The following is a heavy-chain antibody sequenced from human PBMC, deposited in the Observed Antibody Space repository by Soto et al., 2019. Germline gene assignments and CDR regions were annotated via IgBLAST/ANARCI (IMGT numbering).Heavy chain of an antibody. CDR3: ARGQQWLGGDF. CDR2: IYASGDT. Sequence: GGSLRLSCAASGFTDGDNYMGWVRQAPGKRLEWVSIIYASGDTYYPDSLKGRFTISRDNSKNTVYLEMNGLRAEDTAVYYCARGQQWLGGDFWGQGTLVTVSS. D-gene: IGHD6-19*01. J-gene: IGHJ4*02. V-gene: IGHV3-53*01. CDR1: GFTDGDNY.